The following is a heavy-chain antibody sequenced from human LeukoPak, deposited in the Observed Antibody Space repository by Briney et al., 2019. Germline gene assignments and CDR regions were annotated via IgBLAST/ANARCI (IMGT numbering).Heavy chain of an antibody. Sequence: GGSLRLSCAASGFIFRSFSMTWVRQAPGKGLEWVSLIGGSGSTTYYADSVKGRFTISRDNSKNTVFLQMNSLRAEDTAVYYCAKEPPYCGGGCYSIIDYWGQGTLVTVSS. CDR2: IGGSGSTT. CDR3: AKEPPYCGGGCYSIIDY. CDR1: GFIFRSFS. J-gene: IGHJ4*02. D-gene: IGHD2-21*02. V-gene: IGHV3-23*01.